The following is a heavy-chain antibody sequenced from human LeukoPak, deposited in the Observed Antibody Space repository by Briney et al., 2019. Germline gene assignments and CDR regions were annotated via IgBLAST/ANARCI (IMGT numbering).Heavy chain of an antibody. CDR1: GFTFSSYA. D-gene: IGHD6-13*01. Sequence: PGGSLRLSCAASGFTFSSYAMHWVRQAPGKGLEWVAAISYDGSNKYYADSVTGRFTISRDNSKNTLYLQMNSLRAEDTAVYYCAKCLGSGWYASSDWGQGTLVTVSS. J-gene: IGHJ4*02. CDR3: AKCLGSGWYASSD. V-gene: IGHV3-30*04. CDR2: ISYDGSNK.